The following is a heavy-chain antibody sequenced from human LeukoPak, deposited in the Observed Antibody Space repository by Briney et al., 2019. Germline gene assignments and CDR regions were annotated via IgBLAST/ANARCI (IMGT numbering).Heavy chain of an antibody. Sequence: GRSLRLSCAASGFTFEGYAMHWVRQAPGKGLEWVSGITWDSRNIGYADSVKGRFTVSRDNAKNSLYLQMNSLRTEDTAFYYCAKDFRKYQLLCWFDPWGQGTLVTVSS. CDR3: AKDFRKYQLLCWFDP. CDR2: ITWDSRNI. CDR1: GFTFEGYA. D-gene: IGHD2-2*01. J-gene: IGHJ5*02. V-gene: IGHV3-9*01.